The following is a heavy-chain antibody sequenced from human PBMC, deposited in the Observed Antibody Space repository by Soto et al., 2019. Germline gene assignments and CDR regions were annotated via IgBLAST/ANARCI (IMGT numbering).Heavy chain of an antibody. V-gene: IGHV6-1*01. CDR3: AKGDNLGPKTGYAFDP. J-gene: IGHJ5*02. CDR1: GDSVSSNTAS. CDR2: TYFRSKWYN. D-gene: IGHD5-12*01. Sequence: SQTLSLTCAISGDSVSSNTASWNWIRQSPSRGLEWLGRTYFRSKWYNDYAVSVKSRMIINPDTSNNQFSLQLNSVTPEDTAVYFCAKGDNLGPKTGYAFDPWGQGIMVT.